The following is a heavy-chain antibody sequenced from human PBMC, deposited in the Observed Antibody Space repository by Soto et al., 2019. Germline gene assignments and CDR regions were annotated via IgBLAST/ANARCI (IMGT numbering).Heavy chain of an antibody. D-gene: IGHD2-15*01. CDR2: IYHSGST. J-gene: IGHJ5*02. V-gene: IGHV4-4*02. Sequence: XETLSLTCAVSGGSISSSNWWSWVRQPPGKGLEWMGEIYHSGSTSYNPSLKDGVTMTVDKSKNQFAQKVSYGTAAAAAVDYCARDETTVVRGILNRFDPWGQGSLVTVS. CDR1: GGSISSSNW. CDR3: ARDETTVVRGILNRFDP.